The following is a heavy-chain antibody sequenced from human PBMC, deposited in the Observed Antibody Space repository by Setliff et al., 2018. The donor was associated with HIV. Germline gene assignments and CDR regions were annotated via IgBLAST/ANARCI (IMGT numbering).Heavy chain of an antibody. J-gene: IGHJ2*01. CDR1: GFTFDDYA. V-gene: IGHV3-9*01. D-gene: IGHD6-19*01. CDR2: ISWNSGVI. CDR3: AKKVAGVNWYFDL. Sequence: PGGSLRLSCAASGFTFDDYAMHWVRQVPGKGLEWVSGISWNSGVIGYADSVKGRFSISRDNAKDSVYLQMNSLRTEDTAFYYCAKKVAGVNWYFDLWGRGTLVTVSS.